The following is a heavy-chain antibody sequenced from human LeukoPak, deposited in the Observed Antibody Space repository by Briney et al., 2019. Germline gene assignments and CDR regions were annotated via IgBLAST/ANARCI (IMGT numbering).Heavy chain of an antibody. CDR2: MNPNSDNT. Sequence: ASVKVSCTASGYTFTSYDINWVRQATGQGLEWMGWMNPNSDNTGYARKFQGRVTITRNTSISTAYMELSSLRSEDTAVYYCARVYDSSGHYPIDYWGQGTLVTVSS. J-gene: IGHJ4*02. D-gene: IGHD3-22*01. V-gene: IGHV1-8*01. CDR1: GYTFTSYD. CDR3: ARVYDSSGHYPIDY.